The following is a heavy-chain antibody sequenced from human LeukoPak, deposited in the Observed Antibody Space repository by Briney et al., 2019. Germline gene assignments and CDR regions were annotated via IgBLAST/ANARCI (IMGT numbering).Heavy chain of an antibody. CDR2: IYTSGST. CDR3: ARESGVGSGSYYKGYFDY. D-gene: IGHD3-10*01. V-gene: IGHV4-61*02. J-gene: IGHJ4*02. CDR1: GGSISNGYY. Sequence: SQTLSLTCTVSGGSISNGYYWSWIRQPAGKGLEWIGRIYTSGSTNYNPSLKSRVTISVDTSKNQFSLKLSSVTAADTAVYYCARESGVGSGSYYKGYFDYWGQGTLVTVSS.